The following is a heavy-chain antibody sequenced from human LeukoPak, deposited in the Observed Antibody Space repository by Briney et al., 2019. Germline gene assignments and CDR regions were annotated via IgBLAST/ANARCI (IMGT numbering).Heavy chain of an antibody. CDR1: GFTFSSYG. CDR2: ISGSGGST. D-gene: IGHD3-10*01. V-gene: IGHV3-23*01. J-gene: IGHJ4*02. CDR3: AKRYGSGSYYNQYYFDY. Sequence: GGSLRLSCAASGFTFSSYGTSWVRQAPGKGLEWVSAISGSGGSTYYADSVKGRFTISRDNSKNTLYLQMNSLRAEDTAVYYCAKRYGSGSYYNQYYFDYWGQGTLVTVSS.